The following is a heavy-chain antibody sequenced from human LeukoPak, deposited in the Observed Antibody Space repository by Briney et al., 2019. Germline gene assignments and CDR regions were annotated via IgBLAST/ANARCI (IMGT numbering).Heavy chain of an antibody. CDR1: GGSVSSGSYY. CDR2: IYYSGST. V-gene: IGHV4-61*01. Sequence: SETLSLTCTVSGGSVSSGSYYWSWIRQPPGKGLEWIGYIYYSGSTNYNPSLKSRVTISVDTSKNQFSLKLSSVTAADTAAYYCARGKGIKNPTFRIYGMDVWGKGTTVTVSS. J-gene: IGHJ6*04. CDR3: ARGKGIKNPTFRIYGMDV. D-gene: IGHD3-16*01.